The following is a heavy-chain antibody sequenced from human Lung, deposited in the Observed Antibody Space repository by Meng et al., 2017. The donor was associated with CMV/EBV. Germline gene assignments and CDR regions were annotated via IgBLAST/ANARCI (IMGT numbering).Heavy chain of an antibody. CDR1: GFTFSGYW. CDR2: IKQDGSEK. J-gene: IGHJ4*02. Sequence: SXAAPGFTFSGYWMSWVRQAPGKGLEWVANIKQDGSEKYYEDSEKGRFTISRDNAKKTLYLQMNSLRAEVTAVYYYATGMCVGAITYCRYGMDYWXQGTXVTVAS. CDR3: ATGMCVGAITYCRYGMDY. D-gene: IGHD1-26*01. V-gene: IGHV3-7*01.